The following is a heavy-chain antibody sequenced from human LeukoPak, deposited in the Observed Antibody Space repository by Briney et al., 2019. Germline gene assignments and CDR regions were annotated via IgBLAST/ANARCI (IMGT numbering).Heavy chain of an antibody. D-gene: IGHD2-21*02. Sequence: SVTLSLTCTVSGGSVSTYYWIWLPQPPGKGLEWIRYIHHSGTTNYNPSLKSRVTISVDTSRNQLSLKLSSVTAADTAVYYCARAYCGGGCRRYYFDYWGQGTLVTVSS. J-gene: IGHJ4*02. CDR3: ARAYCGGGCRRYYFDY. CDR1: GGSVSTYY. V-gene: IGHV4-59*02. CDR2: IHHSGTT.